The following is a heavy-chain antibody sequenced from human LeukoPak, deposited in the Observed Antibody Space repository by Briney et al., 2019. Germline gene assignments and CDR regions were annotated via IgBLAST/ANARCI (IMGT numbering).Heavy chain of an antibody. J-gene: IGHJ4*02. V-gene: IGHV5-51*01. CDR3: ARQTRDGSGSRGYFFDF. CDR1: GYXFTSYW. D-gene: IGHD3-10*01. CDR2: IYPGDSDT. Sequence: GESLKISCNGSGYXFTSYWIGWVRQMPGKGLEWMGIIYPGDSDTRYSPSFEGQVTISVDKSSSTAYLQWSSLKASDTAMYYCARQTRDGSGSRGYFFDFWGQGTLVTVSS.